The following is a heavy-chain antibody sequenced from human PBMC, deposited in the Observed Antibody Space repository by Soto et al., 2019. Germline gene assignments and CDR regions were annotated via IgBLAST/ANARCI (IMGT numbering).Heavy chain of an antibody. V-gene: IGHV4-61*01. CDR1: GGSVSSGSYY. D-gene: IGHD1-26*01. CDR2: IYYSGIT. Sequence: QVQLQESGPGLVKPSETLSLTCTVSGGSVSSGSYYWSWIRQPPGKGLEWIGYIYYSGITDYNPSLKSVVTISVDTSKDQFSLKLSSVTAADTAVYYCARDYASRIGGSGNGFDYWGQGTLVTVSS. CDR3: ARDYASRIGGSGNGFDY. J-gene: IGHJ4*02.